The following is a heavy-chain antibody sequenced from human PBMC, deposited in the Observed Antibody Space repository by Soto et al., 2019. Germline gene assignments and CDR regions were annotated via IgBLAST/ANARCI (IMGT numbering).Heavy chain of an antibody. CDR1: GFTISGKKY. J-gene: IGHJ3*01. Sequence: DVQLVESGGGLIQPGESLRRSCAAFGFTISGKKYVAWVRQAPGKGLEWVSALYDLDGSFYAASVKGRFTTSSDSSKTTVYLQMNDLRPDHTAVYYCATWHEREHAYDVLGQGTTVTVAS. CDR2: LYDLDGS. D-gene: IGHD1-1*01. V-gene: IGHV3-53*01. CDR3: ATWHEREHAYDV.